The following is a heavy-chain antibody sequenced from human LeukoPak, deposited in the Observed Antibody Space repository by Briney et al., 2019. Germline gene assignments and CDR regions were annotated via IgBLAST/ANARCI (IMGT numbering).Heavy chain of an antibody. Sequence: GASVKVSCKASGYTFTGCYMHWVRQAPGQGLEWMGGIIPIFGTANYAQKFQGRVTITTDESTSTAYMELSSLRSEDTAVYYCATGDIAAAGTYYYYYMDVWGKGTTVTVSS. V-gene: IGHV1-69*05. CDR2: IIPIFGTA. CDR3: ATGDIAAAGTYYYYYMDV. CDR1: GYTFTGCY. D-gene: IGHD6-13*01. J-gene: IGHJ6*03.